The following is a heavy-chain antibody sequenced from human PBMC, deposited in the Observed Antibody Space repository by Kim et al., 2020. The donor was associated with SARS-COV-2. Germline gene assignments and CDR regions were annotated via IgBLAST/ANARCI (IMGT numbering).Heavy chain of an antibody. J-gene: IGHJ4*02. CDR2: IKQDGSEK. D-gene: IGHD7-27*01. CDR1: GFTFGSYW. Sequence: GGSLRLSCAASGFTFGSYWMTWVRQAPGKGLEWVAIIKQDGSEKYYVDSVKGRFTISRDNAKNSLYLQMNSLRAEDTAVYYCARDPNWGDDYWGQGTLVTVSS. CDR3: ARDPNWGDDY. V-gene: IGHV3-7*03.